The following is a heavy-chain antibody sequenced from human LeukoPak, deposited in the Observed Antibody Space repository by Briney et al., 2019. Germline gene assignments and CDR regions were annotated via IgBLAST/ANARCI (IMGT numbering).Heavy chain of an antibody. V-gene: IGHV3-48*03. J-gene: IGHJ4*02. Sequence: PGGPLRLSCAASGFTFSSYEMNWVRQAPGKGLEWVSYISSSGSTIYYADSVKGRFTISRDNAKNSLYLQMNSLRAEDTAVYYCARQVRDFWSGHRGDYFDYWGQGTLVTVSS. CDR2: ISSSGSTI. CDR3: ARQVRDFWSGHRGDYFDY. CDR1: GFTFSSYE. D-gene: IGHD3-3*01.